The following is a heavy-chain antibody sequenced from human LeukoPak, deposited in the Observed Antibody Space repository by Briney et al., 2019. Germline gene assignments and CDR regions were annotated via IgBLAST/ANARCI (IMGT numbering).Heavy chain of an antibody. CDR2: ISHSGDTS. CDR1: GFTLSTYA. CDR3: RRQFLVGVS. D-gene: IGHD5/OR15-5a*01. Sequence: GGSLRLSCTASGFTLSTYAMNWVRQAPGKGLEWVSSISHSGDTSDYADSVKGRFTISRDNSKNTLYLQMNSLSAEDAAMYYCRRQFLVGVSWGPGTLVTVSS. V-gene: IGHV3-23*01. J-gene: IGHJ5*02.